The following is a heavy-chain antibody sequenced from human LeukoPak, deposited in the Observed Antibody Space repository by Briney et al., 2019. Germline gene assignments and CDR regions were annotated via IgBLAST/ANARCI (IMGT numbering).Heavy chain of an antibody. CDR3: ARGRTGYHFDY. J-gene: IGHJ4*02. Sequence: GGSLRLSCAASGFTFSSYAMSWVRQAPGKGLEWVSAISGSGGSTYYADSVKGRFTISRDNAKNSLYLQMNSLRAEDTAVYYCARGRTGYHFDYWGQGTLVTVSS. CDR2: ISGSGGST. D-gene: IGHD3/OR15-3a*01. CDR1: GFTFSSYA. V-gene: IGHV3-23*01.